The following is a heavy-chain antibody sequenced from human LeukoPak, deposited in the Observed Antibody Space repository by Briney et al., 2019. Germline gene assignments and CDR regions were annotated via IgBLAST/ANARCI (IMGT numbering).Heavy chain of an antibody. D-gene: IGHD6-13*01. CDR1: GYTFTGYY. V-gene: IGHV1-2*02. J-gene: IGHJ5*02. CDR3: ARGGQLVLTQNWFDP. Sequence: GASVKVSCKASGYTFTGYYMHWVRQAPGQGLEWMGWINPNSGGTNYAQKFQGRVTMTRDTPISTAYMELSRLRSDDTAVYYCARGGQLVLTQNWFDPWGQGTLVTVSS. CDR2: INPNSGGT.